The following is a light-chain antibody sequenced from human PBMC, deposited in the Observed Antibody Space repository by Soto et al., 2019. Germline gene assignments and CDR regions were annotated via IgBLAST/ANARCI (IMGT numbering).Light chain of an antibody. Sequence: EIVMTQSPGTLSVSPGERVTLSCRASQSVSSKLVWYQRKPGQSHRLLIYDASTRATGMPGRFSGSGSGTEFTLTISSLQSEDFAVYYCQQYNNWPWTFGQGTKVEIK. J-gene: IGKJ1*01. CDR2: DAS. V-gene: IGKV3-15*01. CDR3: QQYNNWPWT. CDR1: QSVSSK.